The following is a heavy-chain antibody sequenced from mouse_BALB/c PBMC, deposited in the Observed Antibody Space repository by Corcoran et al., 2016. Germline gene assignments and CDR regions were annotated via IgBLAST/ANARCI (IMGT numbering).Heavy chain of an antibody. V-gene: IGHV8-12*01. CDR3: ARRRYDAMDY. Sequence: QVTLKESGPGILQPSQTLSLTCSFSGFSLSTSGMGVSWIRQPSGKGLEWLAHIYWDDDKRYNPSLKSRLTISKETSRNQVFLKITSVDTADTATYYCARRRYDAMDYWGQGTSVTVSS. J-gene: IGHJ4*01. CDR2: IYWDDDK. CDR1: GFSLSTSGMG.